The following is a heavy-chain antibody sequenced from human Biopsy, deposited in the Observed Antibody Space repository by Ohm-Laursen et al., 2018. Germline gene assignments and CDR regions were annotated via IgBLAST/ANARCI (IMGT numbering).Heavy chain of an antibody. CDR2: ISHTGYT. J-gene: IGHJ1*01. Sequence: SETLPLTCTVSGGSFTGHYWTWIRQPPGQGLEWIGHISHTGYTSYKSSLKSRVTISLDTSRKHFSLRLTSLAAADTAVYYCARGSNEYGGLYFPHWGQGTLVTVSS. CDR1: GGSFTGHY. CDR3: ARGSNEYGGLYFPH. D-gene: IGHD4-23*01. V-gene: IGHV4-59*11.